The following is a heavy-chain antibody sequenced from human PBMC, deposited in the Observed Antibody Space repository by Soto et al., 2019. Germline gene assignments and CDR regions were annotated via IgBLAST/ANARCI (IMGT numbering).Heavy chain of an antibody. CDR2: IIPILGIA. J-gene: IGHJ5*02. Sequence: GASVKVSCKASGYTFTSYGISWVRQAPGQGLEWMGRIIPILGIANYAQKFQGRVTITADKSTSTAYMELSSLRSEDTAVYYCARDLGGGSSFDPWGQGTLVTVSS. D-gene: IGHD2-15*01. V-gene: IGHV1-69*04. CDR3: ARDLGGGSSFDP. CDR1: GYTFTSYG.